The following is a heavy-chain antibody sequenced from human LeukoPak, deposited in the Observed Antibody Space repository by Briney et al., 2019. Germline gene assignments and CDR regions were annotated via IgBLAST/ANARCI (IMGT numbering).Heavy chain of an antibody. Sequence: ASVKVSCKASGYTFSIYSIAWVRQAPGQGLEWMGWISAYNGNTKYAQKFQGRVTMTTHTSTSTAYMELRSLRSDDTAVYYCGRAGYSYGYVGYFDYWGQGTLVTVSS. CDR3: GRAGYSYGYVGYFDY. CDR1: GYTFSIYS. D-gene: IGHD5-18*01. CDR2: ISAYNGNT. J-gene: IGHJ4*02. V-gene: IGHV1-18*04.